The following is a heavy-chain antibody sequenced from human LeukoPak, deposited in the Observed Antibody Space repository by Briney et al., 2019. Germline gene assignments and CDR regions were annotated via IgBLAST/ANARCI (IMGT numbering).Heavy chain of an antibody. CDR1: GGSISSYY. D-gene: IGHD4-17*01. J-gene: IGHJ6*02. Sequence: SETLSLTCTVSGGSISSYYWTWIRQPPGKGLEWIGYIYDSGSTNYNPSLKSRVTISVDTSKNQFSLKLSSVTAADTAVYYCARRGYGDYGGVAYGMDVWGQGTTVTVSS. CDR2: IYDSGST. V-gene: IGHV4-59*08. CDR3: ARRGYGDYGGVAYGMDV.